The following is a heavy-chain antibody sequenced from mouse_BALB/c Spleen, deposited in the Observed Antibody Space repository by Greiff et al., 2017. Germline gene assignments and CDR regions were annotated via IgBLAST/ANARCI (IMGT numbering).Heavy chain of an antibody. CDR2: ISYSGST. V-gene: IGHV3-2*02. Sequence: DVQLQESGPGLVKPSQSLSLTCTVTGYSITSDYAWNWIRQFPGNKLEWMGYISYSGSTSYNPSLKSRISITRDTSKNQFFLQLNSVTTEDTATYYCARWDGYYDYWGQGTTLTVSS. CDR3: ARWDGYYDY. D-gene: IGHD2-3*01. J-gene: IGHJ2*01. CDR1: GYSITSDYA.